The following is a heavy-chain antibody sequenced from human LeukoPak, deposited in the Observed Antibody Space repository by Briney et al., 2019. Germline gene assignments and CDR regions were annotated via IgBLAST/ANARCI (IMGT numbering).Heavy chain of an antibody. CDR3: AIDIAVAGTVMGY. Sequence: GGSLRLSCAASGFTFSSYAMSWVRQAPGKGLEWVSAISGSGGSTYYADSVKGRFTISRDNSKNTLYLQMNSLRAEDTAVYYCAIDIAVAGTVMGYRGQGTLVTVSS. V-gene: IGHV3-23*01. D-gene: IGHD6-19*01. CDR2: ISGSGGST. J-gene: IGHJ4*02. CDR1: GFTFSSYA.